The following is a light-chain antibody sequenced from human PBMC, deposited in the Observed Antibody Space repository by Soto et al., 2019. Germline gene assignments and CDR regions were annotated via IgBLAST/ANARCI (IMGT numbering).Light chain of an antibody. CDR2: EGS. CDR3: CSYAGSSTLYV. V-gene: IGLV2-23*01. CDR1: SSDVGSYNL. J-gene: IGLJ1*01. Sequence: QSALTQPASVSGSPGQSITISCTGTSSDVGSYNLVSWYQQHPGRAPKLMIYEGSERPSGVSHRFSGSKSGNTASLTISGLQAEYEADDYCCSYAGSSTLYVFGTGTKVTVL.